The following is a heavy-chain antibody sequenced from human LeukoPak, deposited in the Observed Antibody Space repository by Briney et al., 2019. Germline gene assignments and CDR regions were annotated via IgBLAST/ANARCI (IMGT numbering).Heavy chain of an antibody. V-gene: IGHV3-74*01. J-gene: IGHJ6*02. CDR2: INSDGSST. D-gene: IGHD3-9*01. CDR3: ARAYYDILTGYLGSMDV. Sequence: GGSLRLSCAASGFTFSSYWMHWVRQAPGKGLVWVSRINSDGSSTSYADSVKGRFTISRDNAKNSLYLQMNSLRAEDTAVYYCARAYYDILTGYLGSMDVWGQGTTVTVSS. CDR1: GFTFSSYW.